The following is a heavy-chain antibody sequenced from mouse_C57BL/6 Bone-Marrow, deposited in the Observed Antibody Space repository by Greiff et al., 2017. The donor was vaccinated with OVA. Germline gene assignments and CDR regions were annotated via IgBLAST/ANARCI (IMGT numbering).Heavy chain of an antibody. Sequence: EVQRVESGGGLVKPGGSLKLSCAASGFTFSDYGMHWVRQAPEKGLEWVAYISSGSSTIYYADTVKGRFTISRDNAKNTLFLQMTSLRSEDTAMYYCARGTSYDYSFYYYAMDYWGQGTSVTVSS. CDR3: ARGTSYDYSFYYYAMDY. V-gene: IGHV5-17*01. CDR2: ISSGSSTI. CDR1: GFTFSDYG. J-gene: IGHJ4*01. D-gene: IGHD2-4*01.